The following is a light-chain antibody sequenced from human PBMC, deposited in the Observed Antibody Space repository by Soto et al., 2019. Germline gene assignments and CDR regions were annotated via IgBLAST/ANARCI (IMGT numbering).Light chain of an antibody. CDR2: EVS. V-gene: IGLV2-8*01. CDR1: SSDVGAYNY. CDR3: TSYAGTYSFFYV. Sequence: QSVLTQPPSASRSPGQSVTLSCPGNSSDVGAYNYVSWYQQLPGKAPKLIIYEVSKRPSGVPDRFSGSKSGNTASLTVSGLQAEDEADYYCTSYAGTYSFFYVFGTGTKVTVL. J-gene: IGLJ1*01.